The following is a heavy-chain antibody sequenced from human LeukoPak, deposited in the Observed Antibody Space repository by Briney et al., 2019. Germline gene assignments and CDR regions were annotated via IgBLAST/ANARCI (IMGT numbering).Heavy chain of an antibody. CDR2: IWYDGSNK. D-gene: IGHD4-4*01. CDR3: AREPGLQIYYYYYGMDV. Sequence: PGGSLRLSCAASGFTFSSYGMHWVRQAPGKGLEWVAVIWYDGSNKYYADSVKGRFTISRDNSKNTLYLQMNSLRAEDTAVYYCAREPGLQIYYYYYGMDVWGQGTTVTVSS. CDR1: GFTFSSYG. J-gene: IGHJ6*02. V-gene: IGHV3-33*01.